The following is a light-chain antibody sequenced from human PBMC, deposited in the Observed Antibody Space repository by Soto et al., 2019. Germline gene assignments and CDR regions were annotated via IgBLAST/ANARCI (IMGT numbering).Light chain of an antibody. J-gene: IGKJ2*01. CDR2: GAS. V-gene: IGKV3-20*01. Sequence: EIVLTQSPGNLSLSPGERATLSCRASQSVSSRYLAWYQQKPGQAPRLLMYGASNRATGIPDRFSGSGSGTDFTLTISRLEPEDFAVYFCQHYGSSPPFTFGQVTKVEIK. CDR3: QHYGSSPPFT. CDR1: QSVSSRY.